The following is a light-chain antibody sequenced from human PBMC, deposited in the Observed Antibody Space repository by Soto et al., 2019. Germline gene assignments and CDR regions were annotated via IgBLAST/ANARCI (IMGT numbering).Light chain of an antibody. V-gene: IGLV2-14*01. CDR1: SSDVGGYNH. CDR3: CSYTSLSTVV. CDR2: AVS. J-gene: IGLJ2*01. Sequence: QSVLTQPASVSGSPGQSITISCTGTSSDVGGYNHVSWYQHSPGKAPKLILFAVSDRPSGVSHRFSGSKSGNTASLTISGLAAEDQADYYCCSYTSLSTVVFGGGTKLTVL.